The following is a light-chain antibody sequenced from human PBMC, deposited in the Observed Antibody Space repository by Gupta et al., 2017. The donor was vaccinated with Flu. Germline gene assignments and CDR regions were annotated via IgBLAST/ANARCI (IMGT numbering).Light chain of an antibody. V-gene: IGKV3-15*01. CDR2: GAS. CDR1: QSVNTN. CDR3: QQYDHWPIT. Sequence: EIVMTQSPATLSVSPGETATLSCRASQSVNTNLAWYQQKPGQAPRLLIYGASTRATGIPARFSGSGSGTEFTLTISSLQSADFAVYCCQQYDHWPITFGQGTRLDI. J-gene: IGKJ5*01.